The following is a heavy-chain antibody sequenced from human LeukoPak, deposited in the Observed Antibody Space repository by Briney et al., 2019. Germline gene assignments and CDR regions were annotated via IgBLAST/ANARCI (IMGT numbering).Heavy chain of an antibody. J-gene: IGHJ4*02. CDR1: GFTFSNAW. D-gene: IGHD2-15*01. CDR3: ARVLVEGTIVALDY. V-gene: IGHV3-11*04. Sequence: GGSLRLSCAASGFTFSNAWMSWIRQAPGKGLEWVSYISSSGSTIYYADSVKGRFTISRDNAKNSLYLQMNSLRAEDTAVYYCARVLVEGTIVALDYWGQGTLVTVSS. CDR2: ISSSGSTI.